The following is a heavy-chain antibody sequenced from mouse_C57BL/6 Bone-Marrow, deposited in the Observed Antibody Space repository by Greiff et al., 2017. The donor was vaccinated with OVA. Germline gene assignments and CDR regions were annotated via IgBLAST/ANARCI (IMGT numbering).Heavy chain of an antibody. CDR3: TRDAKYEYYYAMDY. J-gene: IGHJ4*01. Sequence: EVMLVESWEGLVKPGGSLKLSCAASGFTFSSYAMSWVRQTPEKRLEWVAYISSGGDYIYYADTVKGRFTISRDNARNTLYLQMSSLKSEDTAMYYCTRDAKYEYYYAMDYWGQGTSVTVSS. CDR1: GFTFSSYA. CDR2: ISSGGDYI. D-gene: IGHD2-14*01. V-gene: IGHV5-9-1*02.